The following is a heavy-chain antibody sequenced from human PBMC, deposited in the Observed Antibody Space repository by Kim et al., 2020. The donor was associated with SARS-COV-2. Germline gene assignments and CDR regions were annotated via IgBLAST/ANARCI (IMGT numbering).Heavy chain of an antibody. CDR3: AKDLRYDSSGYNDLFDY. CDR2: ISGSGGST. Sequence: GGSLRLSCAASGFTFSSYAMNWVRQAPGKGLEWVSAISGSGGSTCYADSVKGRFTISRDNAKNTLYLQMNSLRAEDTAVYYCAKDLRYDSSGYNDLFDYWGQGTLVTVSS. V-gene: IGHV3-23*01. CDR1: GFTFSSYA. D-gene: IGHD3-22*01. J-gene: IGHJ4*02.